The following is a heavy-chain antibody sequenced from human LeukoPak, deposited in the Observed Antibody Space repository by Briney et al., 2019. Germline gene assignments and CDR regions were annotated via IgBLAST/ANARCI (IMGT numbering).Heavy chain of an antibody. CDR2: IKSKTDGGTP. Sequence: GGSLRLSCAASGFTFTNAWMYWVRQAPGKGLEWVGRIKSKTDGGTPDYAAPVTGRFTISRDDSKSTLYLEMNSLKTEDTGVYYCSTLWYGAWGQGTLVTVSS. CDR3: STLWYGA. V-gene: IGHV3-15*01. J-gene: IGHJ5*02. CDR1: GFTFTNAW. D-gene: IGHD3-10*01.